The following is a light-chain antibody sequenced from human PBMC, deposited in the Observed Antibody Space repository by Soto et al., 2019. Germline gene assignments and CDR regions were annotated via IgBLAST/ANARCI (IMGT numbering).Light chain of an antibody. J-gene: IGKJ1*01. CDR1: QSVSSSY. CDR2: GAS. CDR3: QQYRT. V-gene: IGKV3-20*01. Sequence: EIVLTHSPGTLSLSPGERATLSCRASQSVSSSYLAWYQQKPGQAPRLLIYGASSRATGIPDRFSGSGSGTDFTLTISRLEPDDFAVYYCQQYRTFGQGTKVDIK.